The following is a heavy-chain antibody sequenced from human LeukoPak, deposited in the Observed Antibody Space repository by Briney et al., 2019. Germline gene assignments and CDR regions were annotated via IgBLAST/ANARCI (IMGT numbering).Heavy chain of an antibody. V-gene: IGHV4-61*05. Sequence: SETLSLTCTVSGGSISSSSSYWAWIRQPPGKGLEWIGYISYSGSTSSHPSLKSRVTISLDTSKNQFSLKLTSVTAADTAVYYCVRGYSGYPYYLDYWGQGTLVTVSS. D-gene: IGHD5-12*01. CDR3: VRGYSGYPYYLDY. CDR2: ISYSGST. CDR1: GGSISSSSSY. J-gene: IGHJ4*02.